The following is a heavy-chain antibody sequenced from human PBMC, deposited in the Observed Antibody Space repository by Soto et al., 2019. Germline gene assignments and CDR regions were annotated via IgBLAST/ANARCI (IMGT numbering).Heavy chain of an antibody. V-gene: IGHV6-1*01. D-gene: IGHD6-19*01. Sequence: PPQTLSLTCAISGDSVSSKCAAWNWIRQSPSRGLEWLGRTYYRSKWYNDYAVSVKSRITINPDTSKNQFSLQLNSVTPEDTAVYYCARGARGVAVAGINYYYYMDVWGKGTTVTVSS. CDR1: GDSVSSKCAA. J-gene: IGHJ6*03. CDR3: ARGARGVAVAGINYYYYMDV. CDR2: TYYRSKWYN.